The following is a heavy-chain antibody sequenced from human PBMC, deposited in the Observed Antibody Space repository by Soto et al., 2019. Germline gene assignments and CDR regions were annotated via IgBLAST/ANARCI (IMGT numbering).Heavy chain of an antibody. CDR2: ISYDGSNK. D-gene: IGHD1-26*01. CDR1: GFTFSSYG. Sequence: GGSLRLSCAASGFTFSSYGMHWVRQAPGKGLEWVAVISYDGSNKYYADSVKGRFTISRDNSKNTLYLQMNSLRAEDTAVYYCANSGGMAGSYSFDYWGQGTLVTVSS. CDR3: ANSGGMAGSYSFDY. J-gene: IGHJ4*02. V-gene: IGHV3-30*18.